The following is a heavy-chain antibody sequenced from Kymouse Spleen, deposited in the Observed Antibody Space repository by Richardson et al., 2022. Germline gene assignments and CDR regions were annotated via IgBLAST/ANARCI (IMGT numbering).Heavy chain of an antibody. V-gene: IGHV3-33*01. D-gene: IGHD1-1*01,IGHD1-20*01,IGHD1-7*01. CDR3: ARDHLEPFFDY. J-gene: IGHJ4*02. CDR1: GFTFSSYG. Sequence: QVQLVESGGGVVQPGRSLRLSCAASGFTFSSYGMHWVRQAPGKGLEWVAVIWYDGSNKYYADSVKGRFTISRDNSKNTLYLQMNSLRAEDTAVYYCARDHLEPFFDYWGQGTLVTVSS. CDR2: IWYDGSNK.